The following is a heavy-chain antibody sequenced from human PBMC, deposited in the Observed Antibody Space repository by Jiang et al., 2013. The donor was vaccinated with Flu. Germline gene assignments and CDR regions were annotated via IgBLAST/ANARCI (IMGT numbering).Heavy chain of an antibody. V-gene: IGHV3-74*01. J-gene: IGHJ4*02. D-gene: IGHD6-19*01. CDR3: ARDPYSSGWYDY. Sequence: GLVWVSRINSDGSSTSYADSVKGRFTIPRDNAKNTLYQQMNSLRAEDTAVYYCARDPYSSGWYDYWGQGNPGHRLL. CDR2: INSDGSST.